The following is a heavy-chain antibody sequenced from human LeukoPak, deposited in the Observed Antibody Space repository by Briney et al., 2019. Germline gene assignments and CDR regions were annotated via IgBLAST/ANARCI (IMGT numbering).Heavy chain of an antibody. CDR1: GFTFTNSW. J-gene: IGHJ4*02. Sequence: GGSLRLSCAASGFTFTNSWMAWVRQAPGKGLEWVANIKGDESAKHQADSVKGRFTISRDNAHNSVYLQMSSLRGEDTGVYYCARDVVGSLDYWGQGTLVTVSS. D-gene: IGHD1-26*01. CDR3: ARDVVGSLDY. CDR2: IKGDESAK. V-gene: IGHV3-7*01.